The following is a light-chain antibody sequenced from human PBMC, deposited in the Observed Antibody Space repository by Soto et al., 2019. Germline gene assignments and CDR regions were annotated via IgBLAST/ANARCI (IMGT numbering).Light chain of an antibody. CDR1: SSDVGGYNY. V-gene: IGLV2-14*01. CDR2: EVS. J-gene: IGLJ2*01. CDR3: SSYTSSSNVV. Sequence: SVLTQPASVSGSPGQSITISCTGTSSDVGGYNYVSWYQQHPGKALKLMIYEVSNRPSGVSNRFSGSKSGNTASLTISGLQAEDEADYYCSSYTSSSNVVFGGGTKLTVL.